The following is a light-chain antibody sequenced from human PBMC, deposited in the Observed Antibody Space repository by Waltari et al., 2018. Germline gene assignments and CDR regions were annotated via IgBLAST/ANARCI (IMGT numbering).Light chain of an antibody. CDR1: QSLVHSNGNTS. CDR2: EVS. CDR3: MQGTQSPYT. J-gene: IGKJ4*01. Sequence: DIVMTQTPLSLSVTPGQPASISCKSSQSLVHSNGNTSLHWYLQKPGQYPQLLIYEVSNRLAGVPDKFSGSGSGTEFTLQVSRVEAGDVGVYYCMQGTQSPYTFGGGTKVDIK. V-gene: IGKV2D-29*02.